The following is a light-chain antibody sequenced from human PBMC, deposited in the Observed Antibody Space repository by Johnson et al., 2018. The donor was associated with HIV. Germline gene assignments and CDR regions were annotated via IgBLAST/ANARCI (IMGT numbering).Light chain of an antibody. CDR1: SSNIGNNY. Sequence: QSVLTQPPSVSAAPGQTVTISCSGSSSNIGNNYVSWYQQLPGTAPKLLIYDNNKRPSGIPDRFSGSKSRPSATLGITGLQTGDEADYYCGTWDSSLSAGVFGTGTKVTVL. V-gene: IGLV1-51*01. CDR3: GTWDSSLSAGV. J-gene: IGLJ1*01. CDR2: DNN.